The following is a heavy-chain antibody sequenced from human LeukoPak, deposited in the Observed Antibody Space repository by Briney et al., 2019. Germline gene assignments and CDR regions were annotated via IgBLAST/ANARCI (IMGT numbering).Heavy chain of an antibody. J-gene: IGHJ4*02. V-gene: IGHV4-39*07. Sequence: SETLSLTCTVSGGSISSTSYYWGWIRQPPGKGLEWIGSIYYSGSTFYNPSLKGRVTILVDTSKNQFFLKLRSVTAADTAVYYCAKDGYYYGSGADSWGQGTLVTVSS. CDR3: AKDGYYYGSGADS. D-gene: IGHD3-10*01. CDR1: GGSISSTSYY. CDR2: IYYSGST.